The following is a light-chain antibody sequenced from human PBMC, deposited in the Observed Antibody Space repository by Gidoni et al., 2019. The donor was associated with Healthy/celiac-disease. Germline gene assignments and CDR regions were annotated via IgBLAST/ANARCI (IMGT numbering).Light chain of an antibody. V-gene: IGKV3-20*01. CDR2: GAS. CDR1: QSVSSSY. Sequence: EIVLKQSTGTLSLSPGERATLSCRAIQSVSSSYLAWYQQKPGQAPRLLIYGASSRATGIPYRFSGSGSGTDFTLTISRLEPEDFAVYYCQQYGSSLYTFXXXTRLEIK. CDR3: QQYGSSLYT. J-gene: IGKJ5*01.